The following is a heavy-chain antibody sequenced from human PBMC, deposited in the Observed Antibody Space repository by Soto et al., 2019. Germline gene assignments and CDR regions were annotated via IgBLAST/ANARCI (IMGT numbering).Heavy chain of an antibody. V-gene: IGHV4-30-4*01. CDR3: AREEAAYYSYYYGTAV. Sequence: VQLPESGPGLVKPSQTLSLTCTVSGGSISSGDSYWSWIRQSPGKGLEWIGYTYHSGSPYYNPSLYRRVNQSVDTSKYQFSLRLTSLTAADTAVYYLAREEAAYYSYYYGTAVWDQGTTVTVCS. CDR1: GGSISSGDSY. D-gene: IGHD2-15*01. J-gene: IGHJ6*02. CDR2: TYHSGSP.